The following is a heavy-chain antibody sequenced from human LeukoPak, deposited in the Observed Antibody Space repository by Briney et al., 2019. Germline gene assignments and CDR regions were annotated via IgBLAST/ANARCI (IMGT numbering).Heavy chain of an antibody. Sequence: GGSLRLSCAASGFTFSSYAMSWVRQAPGKGLEWVSAISGSGGSTYYADSVKGRFTISRDNSKNTLYLQMNSLRAEDTAVYYCARDGRPGGCCSGDTCYSCFDPWGQGTLVTVSS. CDR3: ARDGRPGGCCSGDTCYSCFDP. CDR2: ISGSGGST. V-gene: IGHV3-23*01. D-gene: IGHD2-15*01. CDR1: GFTFSSYA. J-gene: IGHJ5*02.